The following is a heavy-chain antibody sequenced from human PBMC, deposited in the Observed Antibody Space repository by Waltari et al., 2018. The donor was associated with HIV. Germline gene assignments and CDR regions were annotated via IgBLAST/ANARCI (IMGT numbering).Heavy chain of an antibody. CDR2: ISGSGGST. Sequence: EVQLLESGGGLVQPGGSLRLSCAASGFTFSSSAMSWVRQAPGKGLEWVSAISGSGGSTYYADSVKGRFTISRDNSKNTLYLQMNSLRAEDTAVYYCAKGTWELPLPHYYYYYGMDVWGQGTTVTVSS. J-gene: IGHJ6*02. CDR1: GFTFSSSA. D-gene: IGHD1-26*01. CDR3: AKGTWELPLPHYYYYYGMDV. V-gene: IGHV3-23*01.